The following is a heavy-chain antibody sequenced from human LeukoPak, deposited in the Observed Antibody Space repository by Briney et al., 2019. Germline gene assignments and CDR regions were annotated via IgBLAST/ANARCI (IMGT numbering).Heavy chain of an antibody. CDR3: ARDRGWPGNWFDP. Sequence: PGGSLRLSCAASGFTFSSYGMHWVRQAPGKGLEWVAVIWYDGSNKYYADSVKGRFTISRDNSKNTLYLQMNSLRAEDTAVYYCARDRGWPGNWFDPWGQGTLVTVSS. J-gene: IGHJ5*02. CDR1: GFTFSSYG. V-gene: IGHV3-33*01. CDR2: IWYDGSNK. D-gene: IGHD6-19*01.